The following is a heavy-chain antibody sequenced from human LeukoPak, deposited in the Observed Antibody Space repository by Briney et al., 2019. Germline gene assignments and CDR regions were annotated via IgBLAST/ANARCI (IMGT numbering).Heavy chain of an antibody. CDR2: IYYSGST. J-gene: IGHJ4*02. CDR1: GGSISSGGYY. V-gene: IGHV4-31*03. CDR3: ARSYSGWYYFDY. Sequence: SETLSLTCTVSGGSISSGGYYWSWIRQHPGEGLEWIGYIYYSGSTYYNPSLKSRVTMSVDTSKNQFSLKLSSVTAADTAVYYCARSYSGWYYFDYWGQGTLVTVSS. D-gene: IGHD6-19*01.